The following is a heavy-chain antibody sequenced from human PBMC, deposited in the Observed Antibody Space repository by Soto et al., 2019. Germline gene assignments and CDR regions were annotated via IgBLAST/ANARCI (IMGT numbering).Heavy chain of an antibody. CDR2: IYYSGST. J-gene: IGHJ5*02. Sequence: SETLSLTWPFSFGSISSGDYYLSFIRQPPGKGLEWIGYIYYSGSTYYNPSLKSRVTISVDTSKNQFSLKLSSVTAADTAVYYCARGITIFPFDTWGQGTLVTVSS. V-gene: IGHV4-30-4*01. CDR3: ARGITIFPFDT. D-gene: IGHD3-3*01. CDR1: FGSISSGDYY.